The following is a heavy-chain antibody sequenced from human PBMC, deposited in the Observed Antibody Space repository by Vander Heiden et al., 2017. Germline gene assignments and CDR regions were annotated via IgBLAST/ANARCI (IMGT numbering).Heavy chain of an antibody. CDR2: ISSSSSYI. J-gene: IGHJ4*02. CDR3: ARDRRSSAAPYYFDY. Sequence: EVQLVESGGGLVKPGGSLRLSCAASGFTFSSYSMNWVRQAPGKGLEWVSSISSSSSYIYYADSGKGRFTISRDNAKNSLYLQMNRLRAEETAVYYCARDRRSSAAPYYFDYWGQGTMVTVSS. V-gene: IGHV3-21*01. CDR1: GFTFSSYS. D-gene: IGHD6-25*01.